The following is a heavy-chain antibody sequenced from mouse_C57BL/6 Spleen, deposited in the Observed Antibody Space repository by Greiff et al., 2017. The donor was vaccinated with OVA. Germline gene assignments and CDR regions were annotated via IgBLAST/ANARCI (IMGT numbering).Heavy chain of an antibody. Sequence: QVQLQQSGAELVKPGASVKISCKASGYAFSSYWMNWVKQRPGKGLEWIGQIYPGDGDTNYNGKFKGKATLTADKSSSTAYMQLSSLTSEDSAVYYCARGHYSNYLFADWGQGTLVTVSA. J-gene: IGHJ3*01. CDR1: GYAFSSYW. V-gene: IGHV1-80*01. CDR2: IYPGDGDT. CDR3: ARGHYSNYLFAD. D-gene: IGHD2-5*01.